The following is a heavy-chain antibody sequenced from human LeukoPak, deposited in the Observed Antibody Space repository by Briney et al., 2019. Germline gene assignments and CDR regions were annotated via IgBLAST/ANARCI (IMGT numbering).Heavy chain of an antibody. V-gene: IGHV3-48*04. D-gene: IGHD4-23*01. Sequence: GGSLRLSCAASGFTFSSYSMNWVRQAPGKGLEWVSYISSSSSTIYYADSVKGRFTISRDNAKNSLYLQMNSLRAEDTAVYYCARDQPYGGFDYWGQGTLVTVSS. J-gene: IGHJ4*02. CDR2: ISSSSSTI. CDR3: ARDQPYGGFDY. CDR1: GFTFSSYS.